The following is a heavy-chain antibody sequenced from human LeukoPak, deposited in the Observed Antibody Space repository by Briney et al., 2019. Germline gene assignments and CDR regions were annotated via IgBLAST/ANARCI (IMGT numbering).Heavy chain of an antibody. CDR3: ARDATYYDYVWGSYRPGIFDY. CDR2: ISSSSSYI. J-gene: IGHJ4*02. Sequence: PGGSLRLSCAASGFTFSSYSMNWVRQAPGKGLEWVSSISSSSSYIYYADSVKGRFTISRDNAKNSLYLQMNSLRAEDTAVYYCARDATYYDYVWGSYRPGIFDYWGPGTLVTVSS. V-gene: IGHV3-21*01. D-gene: IGHD3-16*02. CDR1: GFTFSSYS.